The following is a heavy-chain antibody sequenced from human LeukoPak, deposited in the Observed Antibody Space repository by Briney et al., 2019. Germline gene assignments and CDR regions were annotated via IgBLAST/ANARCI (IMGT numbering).Heavy chain of an antibody. CDR3: ARFYSSGLDY. CDR2: VHYSGRT. J-gene: IGHJ4*02. Sequence: SETLSLTCIVSGASMNGFYWGWLRQPPGEGLEWIGHVHYSGRTAYRPSLRNRLTISVDTSENQFSLKLTSMTAADTAIYYCARFYSSGLDYWGQGSLVTVSS. V-gene: IGHV4-59*01. D-gene: IGHD6-19*01. CDR1: GASMNGFY.